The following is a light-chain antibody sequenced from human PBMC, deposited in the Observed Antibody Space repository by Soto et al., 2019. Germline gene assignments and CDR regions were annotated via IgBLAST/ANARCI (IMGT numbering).Light chain of an antibody. CDR3: QQSDSTPYT. Sequence: DIQMTQSPSSLSASIGDTISITCRASQTINTYLNWYQQKPGKAPRLLIYDASSLLSGVPSRFSGSGSGTDFTLTIASRQPEDFSTYYCQQSDSTPYTFGQGTKVEI. V-gene: IGKV1-39*01. CDR2: DAS. J-gene: IGKJ2*01. CDR1: QTINTY.